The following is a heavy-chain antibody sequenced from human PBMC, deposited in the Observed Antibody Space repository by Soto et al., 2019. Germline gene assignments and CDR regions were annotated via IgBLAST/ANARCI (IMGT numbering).Heavy chain of an antibody. D-gene: IGHD3-22*01. V-gene: IGHV1-3*01. Sequence: QVQLVQSGAEVKKPGASVKVSCKSSGYTSISYAIHWVRQAPGQRLEWMGWINAGNGNTKYSQKFQGRVTITRDTSASTAYMELSRLSSEDTAVYYCASAGITMIEVVRSGNPYFDYWGQGTLVIVSS. CDR3: ASAGITMIEVVRSGNPYFDY. CDR1: GYTSISYA. CDR2: INAGNGNT. J-gene: IGHJ4*02.